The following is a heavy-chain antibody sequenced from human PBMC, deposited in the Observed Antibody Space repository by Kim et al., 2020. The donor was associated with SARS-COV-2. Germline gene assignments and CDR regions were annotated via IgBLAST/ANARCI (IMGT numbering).Heavy chain of an antibody. V-gene: IGHV3-7*01. CDR1: GFTFSSYW. CDR3: ARDRVKRWLQLGGDY. CDR2: IKQDGSEK. J-gene: IGHJ4*02. Sequence: GGSLRLSCAASGFTFSSYWMSWVRQAPGKGLEWVANIKQDGSEKYYVDSVKGRFTISRDNAKNSLYLQMNSLRAEDTAVYYCARDRVKRWLQLGGDYWGQGTLVTVSS. D-gene: IGHD5-12*01.